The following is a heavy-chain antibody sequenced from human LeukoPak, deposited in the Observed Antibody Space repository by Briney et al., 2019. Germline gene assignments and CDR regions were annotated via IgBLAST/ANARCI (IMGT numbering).Heavy chain of an antibody. CDR1: GGSFSGYY. D-gene: IGHD5-12*01. CDR2: INHSGST. CDR3: ARGSNTRREYSGRTIDY. J-gene: IGHJ4*02. V-gene: IGHV4-34*01. Sequence: SETLSLTCAVYGGSFSGYYWSWIRQPPGKGLEWIGEINHSGSTNYNPSLKSRVTISVDTSKNQFSLKLSSVTAADTAVYYCARGSNTRREYSGRTIDYWGQGTLVTVSS.